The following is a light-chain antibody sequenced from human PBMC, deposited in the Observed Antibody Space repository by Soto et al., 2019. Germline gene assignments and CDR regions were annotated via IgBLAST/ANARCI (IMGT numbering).Light chain of an antibody. V-gene: IGLV4-69*01. CDR3: QTWGTGIHWV. CDR1: SGHSSYA. Sequence: QAVVTQSPSASASLGASVKLTCTLSSGHSSYAIAWHQQQPEKGPRYLMKLNSDGSHSKGDGIPDRFSGSSSGAERYLTISSLQSEDDADYYCQTWGTGIHWVFGGGTKLTVL. J-gene: IGLJ3*02. CDR2: LNSDGSH.